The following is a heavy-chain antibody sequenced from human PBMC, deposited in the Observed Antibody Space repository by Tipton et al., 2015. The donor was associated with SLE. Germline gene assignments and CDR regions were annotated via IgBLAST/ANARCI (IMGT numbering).Heavy chain of an antibody. D-gene: IGHD3-22*01. CDR2: IYYSGGT. J-gene: IGHJ5*02. Sequence: TLSLTCSVSGGTINSSGYYWGWIRQPPGKGLEWIGTIYYSGGTSYNPSLKRRVTISVDTSKKQFSLKLSSVTAADTADYYCAGDSSGYYWLDPWGQGTLVTVSS. V-gene: IGHV4-39*07. CDR1: GGTINSSGYY. CDR3: AGDSSGYYWLDP.